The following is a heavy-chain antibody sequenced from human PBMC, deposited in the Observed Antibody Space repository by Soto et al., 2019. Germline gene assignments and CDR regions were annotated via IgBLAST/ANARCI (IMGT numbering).Heavy chain of an antibody. J-gene: IGHJ4*02. V-gene: IGHV1-2*02. D-gene: IGHD4-4*01. CDR3: ARTTVTSRGAFDI. Sequence: GASVKVSCKASGYTFTGYYMHWVRQAPGQGLEWMGWINPNSGGTNYAQKFQGRVTMTRDTSISTAYMELSRLRSDDTAVYYCARTTVTSRGAFDIWGQGTLVTVSS. CDR1: GYTFTGYY. CDR2: INPNSGGT.